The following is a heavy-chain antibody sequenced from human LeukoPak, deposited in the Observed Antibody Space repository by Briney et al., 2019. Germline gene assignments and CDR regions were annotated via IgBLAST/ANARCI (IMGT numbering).Heavy chain of an antibody. CDR3: ARRYSSSWYGIDYYYYYYMDV. Sequence: GGSLRLSCAASGFTFSSYWMSWVRQAPGKGLEWVANIKQDGSEKYYVDSVKGRFTISRDNAKNSLYLQMNSLRAEDTAVYYCARRYSSSWYGIDYYYYYYMDVWGKGTTVTVSS. CDR2: IKQDGSEK. D-gene: IGHD6-13*01. V-gene: IGHV3-7*01. CDR1: GFTFSSYW. J-gene: IGHJ6*03.